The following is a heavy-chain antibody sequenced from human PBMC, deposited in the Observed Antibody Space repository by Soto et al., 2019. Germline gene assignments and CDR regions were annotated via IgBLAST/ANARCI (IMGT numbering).Heavy chain of an antibody. D-gene: IGHD3-10*01. CDR3: ARSGSGSHQSV. CDR1: GFTFSSYA. Sequence: GGSLRLSCAASGFTFSSYAMHWVRQAPGKGLEWVAVISYDGSNKYYADSVKGRFTISRDNSKNTLYLQMNSLRAEDTAVYYCARSGSGSHQSVWGQGTTVTVSS. CDR2: ISYDGSNK. J-gene: IGHJ6*02. V-gene: IGHV3-30-3*01.